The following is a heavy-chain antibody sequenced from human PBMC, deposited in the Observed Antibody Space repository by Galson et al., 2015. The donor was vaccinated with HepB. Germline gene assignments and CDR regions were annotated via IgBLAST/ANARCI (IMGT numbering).Heavy chain of an antibody. CDR2: VNRGGSA. D-gene: IGHD2-21*01. CDR3: VAGPFGPRFQFWYSPVYLQH. Sequence: SETLSLTCGVSSGSFTNYDWNWVRQAPGKGPEWIGEVNRGGSANVNPSLQSRVTITRDTSNSQFSLRLSSITAADTAMYYCVAGPFGPRFQFWYSPVYLQHWGRGTQFIVSS. J-gene: IGHJ1*01. V-gene: IGHV4-34*01. CDR1: SGSFTNYD.